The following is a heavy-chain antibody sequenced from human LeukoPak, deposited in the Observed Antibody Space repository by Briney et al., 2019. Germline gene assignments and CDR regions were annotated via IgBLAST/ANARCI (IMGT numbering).Heavy chain of an antibody. Sequence: PGGSLRLSCAASGFTFSSYAMSWVRQAPGKGLEWVSAISGSGGSTYYADSVKGRFTISRDNSKNTLYLQMNSLRAEDTAVYYCAKKTNVGYSSSWTFDYWGQGTLVTVSS. CDR1: GFTFSSYA. CDR2: ISGSGGST. D-gene: IGHD6-13*01. CDR3: AKKTNVGYSSSWTFDY. V-gene: IGHV3-23*01. J-gene: IGHJ4*02.